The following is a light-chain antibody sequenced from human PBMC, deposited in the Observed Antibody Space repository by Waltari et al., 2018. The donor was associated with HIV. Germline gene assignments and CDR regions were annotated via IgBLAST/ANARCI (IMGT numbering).Light chain of an antibody. J-gene: IGLJ1*01. V-gene: IGLV2-11*01. CDR1: SSDIGYFDY. CDR2: EVN. CDR3: CSYAGAYTYV. Sequence: QSALTQPRSVSGSPGQSVTISCTGTSSDIGYFDYVSWYQQYPGKAPQVIIYEVNQRPSGVPDRFTGSKSGITASLTISVLQGEDEADYYCCSYAGAYTYVFGTGTKVNVL.